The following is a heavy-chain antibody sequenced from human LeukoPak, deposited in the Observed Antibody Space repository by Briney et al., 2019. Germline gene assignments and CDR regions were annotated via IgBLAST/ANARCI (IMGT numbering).Heavy chain of an antibody. CDR3: ARDCSGDGCYSRTLAI. D-gene: IGHD2-15*01. J-gene: IGHJ3*02. V-gene: IGHV4-4*02. Sequence: PSETLSLTCAVSGVSIVSNYWWNWVRPSPGKGLEWIGQIHHSGSTIYNPSLKSRVTISVDKSRSQLSLKVDSVTAADSAVYYCARDCSGDGCYSRTLAIWGQGTMVIVSS. CDR2: IHHSGST. CDR1: GVSIVSNYW.